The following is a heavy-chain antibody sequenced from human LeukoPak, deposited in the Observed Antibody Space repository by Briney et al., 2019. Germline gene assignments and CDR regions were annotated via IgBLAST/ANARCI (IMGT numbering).Heavy chain of an antibody. CDR1: GGSFSGYY. D-gene: IGHD2-2*01. CDR3: ARDWMSSTSNAYFDY. J-gene: IGHJ4*02. Sequence: PSETLSLTCAVYGGSFSGYYWSWIRQPPGKGLEWIGEINHSGSTNYNPSLKSRVTISVDTSKNQFSLKLSSVTAADTAVYYCARDWMSSTSNAYFDYWGQGTLVTVSS. CDR2: INHSGST. V-gene: IGHV4-34*01.